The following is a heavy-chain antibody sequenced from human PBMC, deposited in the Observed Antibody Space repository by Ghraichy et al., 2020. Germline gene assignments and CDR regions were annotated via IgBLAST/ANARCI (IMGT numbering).Heavy chain of an antibody. CDR3: ARDHVVSSKSAGGMDV. CDR2: INQDGSEK. V-gene: IGHV3-7*01. CDR1: TFIFSNYW. Sequence: GGSLRLSCAASTFIFSNYWMTWVRQAPGKGLEWVANINQDGSEKHYVDSVKGRFTISRDNAKNSLYLQMNSLRAEDTAVYYCARDHVVSSKSAGGMDVWGQGTTVTVSS. J-gene: IGHJ6*02. D-gene: IGHD2-2*01.